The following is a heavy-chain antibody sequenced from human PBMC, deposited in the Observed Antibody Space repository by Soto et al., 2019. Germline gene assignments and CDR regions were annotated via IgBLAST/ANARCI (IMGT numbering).Heavy chain of an antibody. D-gene: IGHD6-19*01. J-gene: IGHJ6*04. Sequence: ETLCLTCAVYGGSFSGYYWSWIRQPPGKGLDWIGEINHSGSTNYNPSLKSRVTISVDTSKNQFYLKMSSVTAADTAVYYCARGKQWLVRHGGMDVCGKGTPVTVS. V-gene: IGHV4-34*01. CDR3: ARGKQWLVRHGGMDV. CDR2: INHSGST. CDR1: GGSFSGYY.